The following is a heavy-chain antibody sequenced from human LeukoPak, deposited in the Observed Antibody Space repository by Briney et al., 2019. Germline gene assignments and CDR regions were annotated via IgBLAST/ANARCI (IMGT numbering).Heavy chain of an antibody. J-gene: IGHJ3*02. CDR2: IYSGGST. CDR3: ARDQFYDSSGYERAFDI. D-gene: IGHD3-22*01. CDR1: GFTVSSNY. Sequence: RSGGSLRLXCAASGFTVSSNYMSWVRQAPGKGLEWVSVIYSGGSTYYADPVKGRFTISRDNSKNTLYLQMNSLRAEDTAVYYCARDQFYDSSGYERAFDIWGQGTMVTVSS. V-gene: IGHV3-53*01.